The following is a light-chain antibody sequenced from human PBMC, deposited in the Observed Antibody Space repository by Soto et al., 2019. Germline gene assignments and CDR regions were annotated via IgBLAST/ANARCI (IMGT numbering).Light chain of an antibody. Sequence: QSVLTQPASVSESPGQSITIACSGTSSDVGGYNHVSWYQQHPGKAPNLIIYEVNTRPSGVSSRFSGSKSGNTASLTISGLQPEDEADYFCSSYTRSNTFLFGTGTQLTVL. V-gene: IGLV2-14*01. J-gene: IGLJ1*01. CDR1: SSDVGGYNH. CDR2: EVN. CDR3: SSYTRSNTFL.